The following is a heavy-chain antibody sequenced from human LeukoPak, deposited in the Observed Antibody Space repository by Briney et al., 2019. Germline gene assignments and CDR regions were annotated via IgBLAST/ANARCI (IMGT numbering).Heavy chain of an antibody. CDR3: ARRRRRGSIAVAGSPWFDP. V-gene: IGHV4-30-2*01. J-gene: IGHJ5*02. Sequence: SETLSLTCAVSGGSISSGGYSWSWIRQPPGKGLEWIGEINHSGSTNYNPSLKSRVTISVDTSKNQFSLKLSSVTAADTAVYYCARRRRRGSIAVAGSPWFDPWGQGTLVTVSS. CDR1: GGSISSGGYS. D-gene: IGHD6-19*01. CDR2: INHSGST.